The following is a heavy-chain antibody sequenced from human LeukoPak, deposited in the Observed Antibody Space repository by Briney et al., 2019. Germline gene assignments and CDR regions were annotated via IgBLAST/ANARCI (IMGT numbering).Heavy chain of an antibody. Sequence: GGSLRLSCVASGFTFSSHGMRWVRQVPGKGLVAVSRITPDGGSTAYADSVKGRFTISRDNDKNTLYLEMNSLTAEDTALYYCTTSSYSNGYDFWGQGTLVTVSS. CDR1: GFTFSSHG. J-gene: IGHJ4*02. CDR3: TTSSYSNGYDF. D-gene: IGHD5-24*01. CDR2: ITPDGGST. V-gene: IGHV3-74*03.